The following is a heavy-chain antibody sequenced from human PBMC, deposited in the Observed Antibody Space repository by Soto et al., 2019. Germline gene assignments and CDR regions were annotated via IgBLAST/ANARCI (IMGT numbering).Heavy chain of an antibody. CDR1: GFTFSSYE. V-gene: IGHV3-48*03. CDR3: ARDLSGTDSSGYYCSPRYKALGNYFDY. D-gene: IGHD3-22*01. Sequence: GGSLRLSCAASGFTFSSYEMNWVRQAPGKGLEWVSYISSSGSTIYYADSVKGRITISRDNAKNSLYLQMNSLRAEDTAVYYCARDLSGTDSSGYYCSPRYKALGNYFDYWGQGTLVTVSS. CDR2: ISSSGSTI. J-gene: IGHJ4*02.